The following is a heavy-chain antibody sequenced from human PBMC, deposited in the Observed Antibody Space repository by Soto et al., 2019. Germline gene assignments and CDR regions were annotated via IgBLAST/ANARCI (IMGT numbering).Heavy chain of an antibody. D-gene: IGHD1-1*01. V-gene: IGHV3-23*01. Sequence: LRLSCAASGFTFSSYAMICVRQAPVKGLEWVAVRSGSGYSTNYADSVKGRFTISRDNSKSTLYLQMDSLRAEDTATYYCVSPWNDRTYYHFGLDVWGQGTTVTVSS. J-gene: IGHJ6*02. CDR3: VSPWNDRTYYHFGLDV. CDR2: RSGSGYST. CDR1: GFTFSSYA.